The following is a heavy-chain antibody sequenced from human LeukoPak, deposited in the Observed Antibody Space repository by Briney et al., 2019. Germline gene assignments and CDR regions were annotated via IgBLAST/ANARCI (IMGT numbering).Heavy chain of an antibody. CDR3: AKGPSWYYYGSGSYLGYFDY. V-gene: IGHV3-23*01. CDR1: GFTFSSYG. D-gene: IGHD3-10*01. J-gene: IGHJ4*02. Sequence: PGGTLRLSCAASGFTFSSYGMSWVRQAPGKGLEWVSAISGSGGSTYYADSVKGRFTISRDNSKNTLYLQMNSLRAEDTAVYYCAKGPSWYYYGSGSYLGYFDYWGQGTLVTVSS. CDR2: ISGSGGST.